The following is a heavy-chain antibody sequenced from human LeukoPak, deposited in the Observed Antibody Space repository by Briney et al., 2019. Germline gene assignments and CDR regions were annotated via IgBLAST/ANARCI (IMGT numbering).Heavy chain of an antibody. D-gene: IGHD6-13*01. V-gene: IGHV1-2*02. CDR1: GYTFTGYY. CDR3: AIGCGIAAADNWCDP. CDR2: INPNSGGT. Sequence: SSVKVSCKASGYTFTGYYMHWVRQAPGQGLEWMGWINPNSGGTNYAQKFQGRVTMTRDTSISTAYMELSRLRSDDTAVYYCAIGCGIAAADNWCDPWGQGTLVTVSS. J-gene: IGHJ5*02.